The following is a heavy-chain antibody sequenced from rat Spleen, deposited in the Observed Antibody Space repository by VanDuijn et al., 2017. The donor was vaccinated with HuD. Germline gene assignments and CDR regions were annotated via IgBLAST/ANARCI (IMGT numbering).Heavy chain of an antibody. D-gene: IGHD1-12*02. J-gene: IGHJ2*01. V-gene: IGHV5-7*01. CDR2: ISYDGSST. Sequence: EVQLVESGGGLVQPGRSLKLSCAASGFTFSDYNMAWVRQAPKKGLEWVATISYDGSSTYYRDSVKGRFTISRDNAKSTLYLQMDSLRSEDTATYYCARQLYHDYWGQGVMVTVSS. CDR1: GFTFSDYN. CDR3: ARQLYHDY.